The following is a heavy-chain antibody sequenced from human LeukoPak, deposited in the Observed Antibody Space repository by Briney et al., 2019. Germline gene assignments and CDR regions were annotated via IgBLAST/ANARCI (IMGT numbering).Heavy chain of an antibody. J-gene: IGHJ4*02. CDR3: ARGDSGYDYGFDN. V-gene: IGHV1-69*05. CDR2: IIPIFGTT. D-gene: IGHD5-12*01. CDR1: GGTFSSHA. Sequence: SVKVSCKASGGTFSSHAISWVRQAPGQGLEWVGGIIPIFGTTNYAQKFQGRVTITTDESTSTGYLELRSLRSDDTAVYYCARGDSGYDYGFDNWGQGTLVTVSS.